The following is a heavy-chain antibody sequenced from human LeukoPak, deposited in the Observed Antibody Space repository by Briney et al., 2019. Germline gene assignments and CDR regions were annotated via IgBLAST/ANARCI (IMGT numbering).Heavy chain of an antibody. CDR3: AKALGVRGVFDH. V-gene: IGHV3-33*06. CDR2: IWYDGSNK. J-gene: IGHJ4*02. Sequence: GGSLRLSCAASGFTFITYGMHWVRQAPGKGLEWVAVIWYDGSNKYYADSVKGRFTISRDNSKNTLYLQMNSLRAEDTAVYYCAKALGVRGVFDHWGQGTLVTVSS. CDR1: GFTFITYG. D-gene: IGHD3-10*01.